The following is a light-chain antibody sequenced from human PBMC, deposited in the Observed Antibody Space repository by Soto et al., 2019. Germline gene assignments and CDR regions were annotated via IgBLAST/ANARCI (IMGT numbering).Light chain of an antibody. V-gene: IGKV3-20*01. CDR2: GAS. Sequence: EIVLTQSPGTLSLSPGERATLSCRASQSVSSSYLAWYQQKPGQAPRLLIYGASSRATGIPDRFSGSGSGTDFTLTISRLEPEDFAVYYCQQYGSSPLTFGXG. CDR3: QQYGSSPLT. J-gene: IGKJ4*01. CDR1: QSVSSSY.